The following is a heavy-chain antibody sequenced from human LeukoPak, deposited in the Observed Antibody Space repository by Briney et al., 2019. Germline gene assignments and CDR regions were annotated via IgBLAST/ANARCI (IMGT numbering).Heavy chain of an antibody. CDR2: ISGSGGST. J-gene: IGHJ4*02. CDR3: AKNSHMHVVPAARFGY. Sequence: PGGSLRLSCAASGFTFSSYAMSWVRQAPGKGLEWVSAISGSGGSTYYADSVKGRFTISRDNSKNTLYLQMNSLRAEDTAVYYRAKNSHMHVVPAARFGYWGQGTLVTVSS. CDR1: GFTFSSYA. V-gene: IGHV3-23*01. D-gene: IGHD2-2*01.